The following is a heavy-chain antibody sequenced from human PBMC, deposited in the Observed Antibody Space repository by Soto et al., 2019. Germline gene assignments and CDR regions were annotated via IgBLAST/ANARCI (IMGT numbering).Heavy chain of an antibody. Sequence: QLQLQESGPGLVKPSETLSLTCSLSGGSISSTFYYWGWIRQPPGKGLEWSGSFYYSGTTFYNASLKGRVTISADTSKNKFSLRLTSVTATDTAVYFCARQKWEQPKWFDPWGQGTLVTVSS. J-gene: IGHJ5*02. V-gene: IGHV4-39*01. D-gene: IGHD1-26*01. CDR3: ARQKWEQPKWFDP. CDR2: FYYSGTT. CDR1: GGSISSTFYY.